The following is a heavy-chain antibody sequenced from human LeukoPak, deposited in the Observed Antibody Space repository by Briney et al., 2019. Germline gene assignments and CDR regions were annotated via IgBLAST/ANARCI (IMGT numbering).Heavy chain of an antibody. Sequence: GSSVKVSCKASGGTFSSYAISWVRQAPGQGLEWMGRIIPILGIANYAQKFQGRVTITADKSTSTAYMELSSLRSEDTAVYYCARDNYDFWSGYYNFDYWGQGTLVTVSS. V-gene: IGHV1-69*04. CDR2: IIPILGIA. CDR1: GGTFSSYA. D-gene: IGHD3-3*01. CDR3: ARDNYDFWSGYYNFDY. J-gene: IGHJ4*02.